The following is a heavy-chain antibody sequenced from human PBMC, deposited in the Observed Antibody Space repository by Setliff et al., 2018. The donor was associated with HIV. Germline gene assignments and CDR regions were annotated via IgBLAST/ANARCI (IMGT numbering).Heavy chain of an antibody. Sequence: SETLSLTCTVSGGSISSETFSWNWIRQPAGGGLEWIGRVHISGSTNYNPSLQSRVTISIDTSKTQFSLKLTSVTTADTAVYYCARLVWTGYGSRASDIWGQGTVVTVSS. J-gene: IGHJ3*02. V-gene: IGHV4-61*02. CDR3: ARLVWTGYGSRASDI. CDR2: VHISGST. D-gene: IGHD5-12*01. CDR1: GGSISSETFS.